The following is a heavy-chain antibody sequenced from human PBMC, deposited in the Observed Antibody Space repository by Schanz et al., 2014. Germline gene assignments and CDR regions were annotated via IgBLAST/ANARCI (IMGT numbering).Heavy chain of an antibody. CDR2: IKSESDGGTT. J-gene: IGHJ3*02. D-gene: IGHD3-10*01. V-gene: IGHV3-15*01. Sequence: EIHLVESGGGLVMPGGSLRLSCAASGFTFSNCDMTWVRQAPGKGLEWVARIKSESDGGTTDYAAPVQGRFTISRDDSKSTLYLQMNSLKTEDTAVYYCTTPDYYGSGSYSDAFDIWGQGTKVTVSS. CDR1: GFTFSNCD. CDR3: TTPDYYGSGSYSDAFDI.